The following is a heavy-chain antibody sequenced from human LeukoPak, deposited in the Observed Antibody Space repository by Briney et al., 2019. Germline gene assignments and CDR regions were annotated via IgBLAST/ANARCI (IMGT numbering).Heavy chain of an antibody. CDR2: IYYSGST. V-gene: IGHV4-30-4*08. Sequence: PSGTLSLTCTVSGGSISSGGYYWSWIRRHPGKGLEWIGYIYYSGSTYYNPSLKSRVTISVDTSKNQFSLKLSSVTAADTAVYYCARIWGEGSSWYEITATREYFDYWGQGTLVTVSS. D-gene: IGHD6-13*01. J-gene: IGHJ4*02. CDR1: GGSISSGGYY. CDR3: ARIWGEGSSWYEITATREYFDY.